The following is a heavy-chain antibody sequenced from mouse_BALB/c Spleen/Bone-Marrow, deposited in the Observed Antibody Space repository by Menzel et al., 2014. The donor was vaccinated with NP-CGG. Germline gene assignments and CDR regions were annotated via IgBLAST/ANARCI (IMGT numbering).Heavy chain of an antibody. V-gene: IGHV5-12-1*01. CDR1: GFAFSSYD. CDR2: ISSGGGST. J-gene: IGHJ1*01. D-gene: IGHD1-2*01. CDR3: ARQGYGYVDFDV. Sequence: EVQLVESGGGLVKPGGSLKLSCAASGFAFSSYDMSWVRQTPEKRLEWVAYISSGGGSTYYPDTVKGRFTFSRDNAKNTLYLQMSSLKSEDTAMYYCARQGYGYVDFDVWGAGTTVTVSS.